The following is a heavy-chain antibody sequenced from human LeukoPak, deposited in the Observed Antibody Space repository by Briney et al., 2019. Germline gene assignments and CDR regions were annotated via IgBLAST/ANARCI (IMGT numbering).Heavy chain of an antibody. CDR2: IRSKANNYAA. CDR3: TRVWAGAYEDDDDYYYYGMDV. J-gene: IGHJ6*02. CDR1: GFTFSGSA. D-gene: IGHD4-17*01. V-gene: IGHV3-73*01. Sequence: GGSLKLSCAASGFTFSGSAMHWVRQASGKGLEWVGRIRSKANNYAAAYAATVKGRFIISRDDSTTTAYLQMNSLKVEDTAVYYCTRVWAGAYEDDDDYYYYGMDVWGQGTTVSVSS.